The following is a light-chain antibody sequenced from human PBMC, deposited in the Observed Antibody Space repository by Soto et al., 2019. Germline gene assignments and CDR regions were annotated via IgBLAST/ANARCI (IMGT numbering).Light chain of an antibody. CDR2: RNN. Sequence: HSVLTQPPSASGTPGQRVTMSCSVSSSNIGSHYVYWYQQLPGTAPKVLLYRNNQRPSGVPDRFSGSKSGTSASLAISGLRSEDEADYYCATWDDSLSVLFGGGTKVTVL. CDR3: ATWDDSLSVL. CDR1: SSNIGSHY. J-gene: IGLJ2*01. V-gene: IGLV1-47*01.